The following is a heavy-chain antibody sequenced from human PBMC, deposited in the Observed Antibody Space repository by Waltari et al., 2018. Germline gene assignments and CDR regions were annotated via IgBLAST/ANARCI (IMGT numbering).Heavy chain of an antibody. V-gene: IGHV3-7*01. CDR2: IKQDGSAK. CDR1: GFTFTNFY. D-gene: IGHD1-20*01. J-gene: IGHJ3*02. CDR3: ARGYVGAFDM. Sequence: EVQVVESGGGLVQPGGSLRLSCAASGFTFTNFYMAWVRQTPGRGREGVASIKQDGSAKYYVDSVRGRFTISRDNAKNSLFLQMNSLRAEDTAVYYCARGYVGAFDMWGQGTMVTVSS.